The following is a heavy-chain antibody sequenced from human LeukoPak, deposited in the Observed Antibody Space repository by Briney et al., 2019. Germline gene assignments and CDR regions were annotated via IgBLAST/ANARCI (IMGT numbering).Heavy chain of an antibody. V-gene: IGHV4-39*01. CDR2: FYYSGRT. CDR3: ARHQFYGSGSYYFDY. J-gene: IGHJ4*02. Sequence: SETLSLTCTVSGGSISSTNYYWDWIRQPPGKGLEWIGSFYYSGRTYYNPSLKSRVTISVDTSKNQFALKVSSMTAADTAVYYCARHQFYGSGSYYFDYWGQGTLVTVSS. CDR1: GGSISSTNYY. D-gene: IGHD3-10*01.